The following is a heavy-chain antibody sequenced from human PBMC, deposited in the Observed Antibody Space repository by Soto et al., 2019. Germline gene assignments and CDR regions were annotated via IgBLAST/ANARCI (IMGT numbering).Heavy chain of an antibody. Sequence: ASVKVSCKASGYTFTSYYMHWVRQAPGQGLEWMGIINPSGGSTSYAQKFQGRVTMTRDTSTSTVYMELSSLRSEDTAVYYCARVIIVPAATHYYDGMAVWGQGTTVTVSS. D-gene: IGHD2-2*01. J-gene: IGHJ6*02. CDR2: INPSGGST. CDR1: GYTFTSYY. CDR3: ARVIIVPAATHYYDGMAV. V-gene: IGHV1-46*01.